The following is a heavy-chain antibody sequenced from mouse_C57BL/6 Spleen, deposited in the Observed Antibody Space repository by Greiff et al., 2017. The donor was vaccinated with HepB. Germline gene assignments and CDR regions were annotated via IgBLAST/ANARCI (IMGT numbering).Heavy chain of an antibody. CDR1: GYTFTSYW. CDR2: IHPNSGST. J-gene: IGHJ3*01. Sequence: QVHVKQPGAELVKPGASVKLSCKASGYTFTSYWMHWVKQRPGQGLEWIGMIHPNSGSTNYNEKFKSKATLTVDKSSSTAYMQLSSLTSEDSAVYYCARSSTMVTTGWFAYWGQGTLVTVSA. V-gene: IGHV1-64*01. CDR3: ARSSTMVTTGWFAY. D-gene: IGHD2-2*01.